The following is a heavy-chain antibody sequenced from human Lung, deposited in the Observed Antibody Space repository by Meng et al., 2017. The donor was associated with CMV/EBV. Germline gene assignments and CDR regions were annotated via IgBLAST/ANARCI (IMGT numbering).Heavy chain of an antibody. D-gene: IGHD2-15*01. J-gene: IGHJ4*02. CDR3: ARRDDLLGFDY. CDR2: IYYDDST. Sequence: SXNISCAISGFTVSRNSMSWVRQAPGKGLEWVSVIYYDDSTYYADSVKGRFTISRDSSMNTVFLQMNSLRVEDTAVYYCARRDDLLGFDYWGQGSLVTVSS. CDR1: GFTVSRNS. V-gene: IGHV3-53*01.